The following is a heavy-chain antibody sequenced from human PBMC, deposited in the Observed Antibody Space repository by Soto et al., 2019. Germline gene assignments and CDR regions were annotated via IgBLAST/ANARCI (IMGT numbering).Heavy chain of an antibody. D-gene: IGHD1-26*01. J-gene: IGHJ6*02. CDR1: GFTFRSYG. Sequence: QMQLVESGGGVVQPGRSLRLSCAASGFTFRSYGIHWVRQAPAMGLEWVAIIWFDGSKKYYVDSVKGRFAVSRDNSKNTLYLQMHSLTVEDTAVYYCARDRIVPYGYGMDVWGQGTTVTVSS. V-gene: IGHV3-33*01. CDR3: ARDRIVPYGYGMDV. CDR2: IWFDGSKK.